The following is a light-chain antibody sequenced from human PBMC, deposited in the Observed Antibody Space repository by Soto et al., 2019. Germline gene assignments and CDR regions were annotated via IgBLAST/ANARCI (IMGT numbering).Light chain of an antibody. J-gene: IGLJ1*01. V-gene: IGLV1-40*01. Sequence: QSVLTQPPSVSGAPGQRVSIYCTGSTSNIGAPYDVHWYQHLPGTAPKLLIDGDNNRPSGVPDRFSGSKSGTSASLAITRLQAEDEADYYCQSYDISLHNYVFGTGTKVTVL. CDR2: GDN. CDR1: TSNIGAPYD. CDR3: QSYDISLHNYV.